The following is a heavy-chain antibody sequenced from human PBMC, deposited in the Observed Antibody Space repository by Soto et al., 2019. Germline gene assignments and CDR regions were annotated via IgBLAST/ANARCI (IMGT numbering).Heavy chain of an antibody. J-gene: IGHJ4*02. CDR3: ARQIYDSDTGPNFQYYFDS. Sequence: GDSLKISCQGSGYSFACYWITWVRPKPGEGLVWMGRIDPSDSQTYYSPSFRGHVTISVTKSITTVFLQWSSLRASDTAMYYCARQIYDSDTGPNFQYYFDSWGQGTPVTVS. CDR2: IDPSDSQT. V-gene: IGHV5-10-1*01. D-gene: IGHD3-22*01. CDR1: GYSFACYW.